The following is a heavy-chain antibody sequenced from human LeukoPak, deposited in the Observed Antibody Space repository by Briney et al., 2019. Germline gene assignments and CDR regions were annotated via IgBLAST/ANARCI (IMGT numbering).Heavy chain of an antibody. V-gene: IGHV3-74*01. J-gene: IGHJ4*02. CDR1: GFTFSSYW. CDR2: INSDGSST. D-gene: IGHD3-22*01. CDR3: ARGSGSSGYRAFDY. Sequence: GGSLRLSCAASGFTFSSYWMHWARQAPGKGLVWVSRINSDGSSTSYADSVKGRFTISRDNAKNTLYLQMNSLRAEDTAVYYCARGSGSSGYRAFDYWGQGTLVTVSS.